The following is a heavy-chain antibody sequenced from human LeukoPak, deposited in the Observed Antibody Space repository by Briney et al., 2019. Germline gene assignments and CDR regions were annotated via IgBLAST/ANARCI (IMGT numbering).Heavy chain of an antibody. CDR3: LRGIYYHASGAS. V-gene: IGHV4-59*01. D-gene: IGHD3-10*01. J-gene: IGHJ5*02. Sequence: SETLALTCTVSGGSISNYYLTWIRQPPGKGLEWIGYLSDSGRTNYNPSLKSRVTISVDRSKSQFSLKLSSVTAADTAVYYCLRGIYYHASGASWGQGTLVTVSS. CDR2: LSDSGRT. CDR1: GGSISNYY.